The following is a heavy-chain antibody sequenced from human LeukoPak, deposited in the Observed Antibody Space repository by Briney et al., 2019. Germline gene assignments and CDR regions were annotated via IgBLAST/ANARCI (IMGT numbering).Heavy chain of an antibody. D-gene: IGHD1-26*01. Sequence: GGSLRLSCAASGFTVSSYIMNWVRQAPGKGLEWVSSISSSSSYIYYADSVKGRFTISRDNAKNSLYLQMNSLRAEDAAVYYCAREEYSGSYYFVNWGQGTLVTVSS. J-gene: IGHJ4*02. V-gene: IGHV3-21*01. CDR2: ISSSSSYI. CDR1: GFTVSSYI. CDR3: AREEYSGSYYFVN.